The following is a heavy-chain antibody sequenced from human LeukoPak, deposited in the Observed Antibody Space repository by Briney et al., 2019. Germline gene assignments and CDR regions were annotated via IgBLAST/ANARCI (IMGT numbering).Heavy chain of an antibody. Sequence: SETLSLTCAVYGGSFSGYYWSWIRQPPGKGLEWIGEINHSGSTNYNPSLKSRVTISVDTSKNQFSLKLSSVTAADTAVYYCARGPPSMGWELLEAFDIWGQGTMVTVSS. CDR1: GGSFSGYY. D-gene: IGHD1-26*01. CDR3: ARGPPSMGWELLEAFDI. CDR2: INHSGST. J-gene: IGHJ3*02. V-gene: IGHV4-34*01.